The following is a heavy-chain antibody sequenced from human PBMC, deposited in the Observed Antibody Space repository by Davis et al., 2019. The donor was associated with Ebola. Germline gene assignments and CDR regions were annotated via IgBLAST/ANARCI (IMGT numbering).Heavy chain of an antibody. Sequence: SLIISCAAPGFTLSGYDMNWVRQAPGQGLQRVAVIWDDGSNKYYADSVKGRFTISRDNAKNSLYLQMNSLRDEDTAVYYCARGLASTPGAVDIWGQGTMVTVSS. D-gene: IGHD2/OR15-2a*01. CDR3: ARGLASTPGAVDI. J-gene: IGHJ3*02. V-gene: IGHV3-33*01. CDR2: IWDDGSNK. CDR1: GFTLSGYD.